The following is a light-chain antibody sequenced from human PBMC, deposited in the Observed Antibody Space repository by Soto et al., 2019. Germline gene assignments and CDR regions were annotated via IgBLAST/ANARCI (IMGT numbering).Light chain of an antibody. CDR3: QQSYSRMT. CDR1: QSISSY. CDR2: AAS. V-gene: IGKV1-39*01. J-gene: IGKJ1*01. Sequence: EIQMTQSPSSLSASVGDGVTITCLASQSISSYVSWYQQKPGKAPKLLIYAASRLGSGVPSRFSGSRSGTDFTLTISSLQPEDFATYYCQQSYSRMTFGQGTKVDIK.